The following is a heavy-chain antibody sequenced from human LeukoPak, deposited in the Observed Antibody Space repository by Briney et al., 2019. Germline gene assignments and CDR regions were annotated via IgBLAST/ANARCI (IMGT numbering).Heavy chain of an antibody. CDR1: GYTFTDYA. Sequence: GASVKVSCKASGYTFTDYAIHWVRQAPGQRLEWMGWIHGGNGNRHYSQKFQGRVTIARDTSASTAYMEPSSLGSGDTAIFYCARGPDRGNWFDPWGQGTLVTVSS. CDR2: IHGGNGNR. J-gene: IGHJ5*02. V-gene: IGHV1-3*01. CDR3: ARGPDRGNWFDP.